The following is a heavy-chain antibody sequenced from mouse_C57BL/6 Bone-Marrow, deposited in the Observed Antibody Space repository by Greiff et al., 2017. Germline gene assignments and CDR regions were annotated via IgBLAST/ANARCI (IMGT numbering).Heavy chain of an antibody. Sequence: DVKLVESGGDLVKPGGSLKLSCAASGFTFSSYGMSWVRQTPDKRLEWVATISSGGIYTYYPDSVKGRFTISRDNAKNTLYLQMSSLKSEDTAMXYCERQWDGAYWGQGTLVTVSA. CDR3: ERQWDGAY. V-gene: IGHV5-6*02. CDR1: GFTFSSYG. J-gene: IGHJ3*01. CDR2: ISSGGIYT. D-gene: IGHD4-1*01.